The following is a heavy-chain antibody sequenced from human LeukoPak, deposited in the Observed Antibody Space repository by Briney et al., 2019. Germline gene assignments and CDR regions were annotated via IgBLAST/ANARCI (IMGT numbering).Heavy chain of an antibody. D-gene: IGHD2-2*01. CDR3: AKGGDIVVVPAAILDGPANWFDP. V-gene: IGHV3-23*01. Sequence: PGGSLRLSCAASGFTFSSYAMSWVRQAPGKGLEWVSAISGSGDSTYYADSVKGRFTISRDNSKNTLYLQINSLRAEDTAVYYCAKGGDIVVVPAAILDGPANWFDPWGQGTLVTVSS. CDR1: GFTFSSYA. J-gene: IGHJ5*02. CDR2: ISGSGDST.